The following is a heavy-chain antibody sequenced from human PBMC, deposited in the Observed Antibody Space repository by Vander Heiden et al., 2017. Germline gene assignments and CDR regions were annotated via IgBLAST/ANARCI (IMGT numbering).Heavy chain of an antibody. D-gene: IGHD6-6*01. CDR1: GFTFSGSA. J-gene: IGHJ4*02. CDR3: TGSSSSGVDY. Sequence: EVQLVESGGGLVQPGGSLKLSCAASGFTFSGSAMPWVRQASGKGLEWVGRIRRKANSYATAYAASVKGRFTISRDDSKNTAYLQMNSLKTEDTAVYYCTGSSSSGVDYWGQGTLVTVSS. CDR2: IRRKANSYAT. V-gene: IGHV3-73*01.